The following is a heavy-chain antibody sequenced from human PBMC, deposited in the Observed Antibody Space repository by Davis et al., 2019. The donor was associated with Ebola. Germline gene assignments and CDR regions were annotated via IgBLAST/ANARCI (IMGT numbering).Heavy chain of an antibody. CDR3: ASQTYYYYGMDV. V-gene: IGHV5-10-1*01. Sequence: GESLKISCKGSGYSFTSYWISWVRQMPGKGLEWMGRIDPSDSYTNYSPSFQGHVTISADKSISTAYLQWSSPKASDTAMYYCASQTYYYYGMDVWGQGTTVTVSS. J-gene: IGHJ6*02. CDR2: IDPSDSYT. CDR1: GYSFTSYW.